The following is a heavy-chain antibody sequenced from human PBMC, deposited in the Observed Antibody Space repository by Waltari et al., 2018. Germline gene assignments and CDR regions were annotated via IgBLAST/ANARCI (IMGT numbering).Heavy chain of an antibody. CDR1: GDSVTSPYL. CDR2: VHGSGRT. CDR3: ARDRGRGLYLDT. J-gene: IGHJ4*02. Sequence: QLQLQESGPGLVNPSGTLSLSCAVSGDSVTSPYLWNWVRQSPQRGLEWIGQVHGSGRTNYSPSFASRITVSIDTSNNQFSLKLTAATAADTAVYYCARDRGRGLYLDTWGPGTLVTVSP. V-gene: IGHV4-4*02. D-gene: IGHD2-15*01.